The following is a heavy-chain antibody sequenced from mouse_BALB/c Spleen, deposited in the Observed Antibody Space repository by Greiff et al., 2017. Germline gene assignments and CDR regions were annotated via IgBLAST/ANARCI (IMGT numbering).Heavy chain of an antibody. D-gene: IGHD2-3*01. CDR2: ISSGSSTI. V-gene: IGHV5-17*02. J-gene: IGHJ1*01. CDR1: GFTFSSFG. CDR3: ARWGYDGYYRGYFDV. Sequence: EVQGVESGGGLVQPGGSRKLSCAASGFTFSSFGMHWVRQAPEKGLEWVAYISSGSSTIYYADTVKGRFTISRDNPKNTLFLQMTSLRSEDTAMYYCARWGYDGYYRGYFDVWGAGTTVTVSS.